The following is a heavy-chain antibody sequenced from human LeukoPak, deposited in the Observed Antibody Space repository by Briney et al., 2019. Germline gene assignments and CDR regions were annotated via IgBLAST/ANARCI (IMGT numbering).Heavy chain of an antibody. J-gene: IGHJ4*02. CDR3: ARPADVGFDY. D-gene: IGHD1-26*01. CDR2: IYYSGST. Sequence: SETLSLTCTVSGGSISSGSYYWGWIRQPPGKGLEWIGSIYYSGSTYYNPSLKSRVTISVDTSKNQFSLKLSSVTAADTAVYYCARPADVGFDYWGQGTLVTVSS. V-gene: IGHV4-39*01. CDR1: GGSISSGSYY.